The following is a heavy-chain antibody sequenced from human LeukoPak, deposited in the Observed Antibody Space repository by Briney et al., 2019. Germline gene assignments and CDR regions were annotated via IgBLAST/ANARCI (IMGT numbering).Heavy chain of an antibody. J-gene: IGHJ4*02. V-gene: IGHV1-69*04. CDR3: ARSSHISTVTTFDY. D-gene: IGHD4-17*01. Sequence: SVKVSCKASGGTFSSYAISWVRQAPGQGLEWMGRIIPILGIANYAQKFQGRVTITADKSTSTAYMELSSLRPEDTAVYYCARSSHISTVTTFDYWGQGTLVTVSS. CDR1: GGTFSSYA. CDR2: IIPILGIA.